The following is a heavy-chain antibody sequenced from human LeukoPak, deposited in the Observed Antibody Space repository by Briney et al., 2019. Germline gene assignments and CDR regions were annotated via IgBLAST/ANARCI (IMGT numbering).Heavy chain of an antibody. Sequence: SVKVSCKASGGTFSSYAISWVRQAPGQGLEWMGRIIPIFGTANYAQKFQGRVTITTDESTSTAYMELSSLRSEDTAVYYCARASLSSGYSNALEDWFDPWGQGTLVTVSS. CDR1: GGTFSSYA. CDR2: IIPIFGTA. D-gene: IGHD3-22*01. CDR3: ARASLSSGYSNALEDWFDP. J-gene: IGHJ5*02. V-gene: IGHV1-69*05.